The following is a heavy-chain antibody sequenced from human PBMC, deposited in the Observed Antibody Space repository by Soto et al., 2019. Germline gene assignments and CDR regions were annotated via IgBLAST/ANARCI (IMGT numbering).Heavy chain of an antibody. J-gene: IGHJ4*02. CDR1: GYSISSGYY. CDR3: ASTVPNYYGSGSYFPFDY. D-gene: IGHD3-10*01. Sequence: SETLSLTCAVSGYSISSGYYWGWIRQPPGKGLEWIGSIYHSGSTYYNPSLKSQVTISVDTSKNQFSLKLSSVTAADTAVYYCASTVPNYYGSGSYFPFDYWGQGTQVTSPQ. V-gene: IGHV4-38-2*01. CDR2: IYHSGST.